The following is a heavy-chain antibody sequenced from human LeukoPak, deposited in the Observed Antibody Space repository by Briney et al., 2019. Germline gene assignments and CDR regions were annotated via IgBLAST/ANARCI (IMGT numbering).Heavy chain of an antibody. CDR3: AKDESSGWSFWFDP. V-gene: IGHV3-30*18. J-gene: IGHJ5*02. D-gene: IGHD6-19*01. Sequence: PGGSLRLSCAASGFSFSSYGMHWGRQAPGKGLEWVAVISFDESNNYYGDSVKGRFTISRDNFKNTLYLEMNSLTAEDTAVYYCAKDESSGWSFWFDPWGQGTLVTVSS. CDR2: ISFDESNN. CDR1: GFSFSSYG.